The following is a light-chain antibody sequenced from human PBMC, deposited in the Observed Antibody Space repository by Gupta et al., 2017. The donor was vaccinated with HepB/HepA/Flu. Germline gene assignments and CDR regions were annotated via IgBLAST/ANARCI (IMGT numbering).Light chain of an antibody. CDR1: QSVLYSSNNRNN. CDR2: WAS. Sequence: DIVMTQSPDFLAVSLGERATINCKSSQSVLYSSNNRNNLVWYQQKPGQPPRLLIYWASTRESGVPDRFSGSGSGTDFTLTISSLQAEDVAVYYCQQYYSTPWTFGQETKVEIK. J-gene: IGKJ1*01. CDR3: QQYYSTPWT. V-gene: IGKV4-1*01.